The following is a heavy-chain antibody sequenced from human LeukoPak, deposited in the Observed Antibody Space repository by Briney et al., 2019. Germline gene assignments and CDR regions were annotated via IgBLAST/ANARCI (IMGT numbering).Heavy chain of an antibody. CDR3: AREDVVLVDAVRYYYYGMDV. J-gene: IGHJ6*02. CDR2: INPSGGST. CDR1: GYNFISYY. Sequence: ASVTVSCKASGYNFISYYMHWVRQAPGQGLEWMGIINPSGGSTSYAQKFQDRVTMIRDTSTSTVYMELSSLKSEDTAVYYCAREDVVLVDAVRYYYYGMDVWGQGTTVTVSS. V-gene: IGHV1-46*01. D-gene: IGHD2-8*01.